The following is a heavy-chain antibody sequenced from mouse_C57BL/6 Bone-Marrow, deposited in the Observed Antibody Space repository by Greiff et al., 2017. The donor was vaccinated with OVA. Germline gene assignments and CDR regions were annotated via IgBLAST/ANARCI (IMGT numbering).Heavy chain of an antibody. Sequence: QVQLKQSGAELVRPGTSVKVSCKASGYAFTNYLIEWVKQRPGQGLEWIGDIYPGSGSTNYNEKFKSKATLTVDTSSSTAYMQLSSLTSEDSAVYYCARSSYYYGSSPYWYFDVWGTGTTVTVSS. CDR1: GYAFTNYL. J-gene: IGHJ1*03. CDR2: IYPGSGST. D-gene: IGHD1-1*01. V-gene: IGHV1-54*01. CDR3: ARSSYYYGSSPYWYFDV.